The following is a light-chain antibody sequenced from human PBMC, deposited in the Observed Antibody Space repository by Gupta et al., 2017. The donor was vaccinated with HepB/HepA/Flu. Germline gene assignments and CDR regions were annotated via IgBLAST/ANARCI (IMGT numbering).Light chain of an antibody. CDR1: QLGDKY. CDR2: QDS. V-gene: IGLV3-1*01. CDR3: QEWDNSTYVV. J-gene: IGLJ2*01. Sequence: SYELTQSPSVSVSPGQTASITGSDDQLGDKYACWSQQKPGQSPVLVIYQDSKRPSGVTERFSAANSGDTATLTISGTQAMEEADYYCQEWDNSTYVVFGGGTKLTVL.